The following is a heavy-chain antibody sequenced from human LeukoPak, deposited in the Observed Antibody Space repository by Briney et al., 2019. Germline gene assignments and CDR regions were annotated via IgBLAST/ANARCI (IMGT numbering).Heavy chain of an antibody. D-gene: IGHD2-2*02. CDR1: GYTFTSYY. V-gene: IGHV1-46*01. Sequence: GASVKVSCKASGYTFTSYYMHWVRQAPGQGLEWMGIINPSGGSASYAQRFQGRVTMTSDTSTSTVYMELSSLRSEDTAVYYCARENTPYYYYMDVWGKGTTVTISS. J-gene: IGHJ6*03. CDR3: ARENTPYYYYMDV. CDR2: INPSGGSA.